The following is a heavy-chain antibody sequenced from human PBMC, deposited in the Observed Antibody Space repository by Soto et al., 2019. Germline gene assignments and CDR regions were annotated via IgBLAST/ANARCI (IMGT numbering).Heavy chain of an antibody. CDR2: IYYSGST. D-gene: IGHD3-3*01. V-gene: IGHV4-39*01. CDR1: GGSISSSSYY. Sequence: LSLTCTVSGGSISSSSYYWGWIRQPPGKGLEWIGSIYYSGSTYYNPSLKSRVTISVDTSKNQFSLKLSSVTAADTAVYYCARRGWSGYFSWFDPWGQGTLVTVSS. CDR3: ARRGWSGYFSWFDP. J-gene: IGHJ5*02.